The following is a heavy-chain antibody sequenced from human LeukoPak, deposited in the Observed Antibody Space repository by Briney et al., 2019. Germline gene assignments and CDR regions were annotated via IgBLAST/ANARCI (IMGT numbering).Heavy chain of an antibody. Sequence: ASVKVSCKTSAFTFSTYLLHWVRQAPGQGLEWMGVIDPSGGSTGYAQKFQGRVIMTRDTSTSTVYMDLSSLRSEDTAIYYCARDLGLRGVTNWFDPWGQGTLVTVSS. CDR1: AFTFSTYL. D-gene: IGHD3-10*01. CDR3: ARDLGLRGVTNWFDP. J-gene: IGHJ5*02. V-gene: IGHV1-46*01. CDR2: IDPSGGST.